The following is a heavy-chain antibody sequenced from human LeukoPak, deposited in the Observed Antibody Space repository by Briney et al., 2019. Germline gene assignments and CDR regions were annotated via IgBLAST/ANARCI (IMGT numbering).Heavy chain of an antibody. CDR3: ARDFSTVTAYNWFDP. D-gene: IGHD4-11*01. CDR2: ISSSSYI. CDR1: GFTFSSYS. V-gene: IGHV3-21*01. Sequence: GGSLRLSCAASGFTFSSYSMNWVRQAPGKGLEWVSSISSSSYIYYADSVKGRFTISRDNTKNSLYLQMNSLRAEDTAVYYCARDFSTVTAYNWFDPWGQGTLVTVSS. J-gene: IGHJ5*02.